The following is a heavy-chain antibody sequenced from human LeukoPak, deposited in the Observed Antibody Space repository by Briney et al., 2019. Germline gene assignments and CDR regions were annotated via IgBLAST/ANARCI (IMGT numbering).Heavy chain of an antibody. D-gene: IGHD1-14*01. Sequence: AAVKVSCKASGYTFTGYYMHWVRQAPGQGREWMGLINPNSGGTNYAQKFQGRVTMTRDTSISTDYMELSRLRSNDTAVYYCARGPGLYYYYGMDVWGQGTTVTVSS. J-gene: IGHJ6*02. CDR2: INPNSGGT. CDR3: ARGPGLYYYYGMDV. V-gene: IGHV1-2*02. CDR1: GYTFTGYY.